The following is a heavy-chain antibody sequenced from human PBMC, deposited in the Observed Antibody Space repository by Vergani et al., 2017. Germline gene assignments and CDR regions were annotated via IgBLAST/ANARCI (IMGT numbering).Heavy chain of an antibody. J-gene: IGHJ6*02. Sequence: QVQLQESGPGLVKPSETLSLTCTVSGGSISSYYWSWIRQPPGKGLEWIGYIYYSGSTNYNPSLKSRVTISVDTSKNQFSLKLSSVTAADTAVYYCARGSGSGSYYYYYYGMDVWGQGTTVTVSS. CDR1: GGSISSYY. D-gene: IGHD3-10*01. CDR3: ARGSGSGSYYYYYYGMDV. V-gene: IGHV4-59*01. CDR2: IYYSGST.